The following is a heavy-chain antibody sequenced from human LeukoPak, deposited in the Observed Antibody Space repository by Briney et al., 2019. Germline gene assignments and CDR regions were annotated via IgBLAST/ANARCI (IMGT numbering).Heavy chain of an antibody. CDR3: ARLGSSSWSPLDY. J-gene: IGHJ4*02. Sequence: GESLKISCKGSGYSFTSYWIGWVRQVPGKDLEWMGIIYPGDSDTRYSPSFQGQVTISADKSISTAYLQWSSLKASDTAMYYCARLGSSSWSPLDYWGQGTPVTVSS. V-gene: IGHV5-51*01. CDR2: IYPGDSDT. CDR1: GYSFTSYW. D-gene: IGHD6-13*01.